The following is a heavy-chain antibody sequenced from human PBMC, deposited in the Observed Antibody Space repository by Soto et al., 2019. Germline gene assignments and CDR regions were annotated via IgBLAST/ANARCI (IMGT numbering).Heavy chain of an antibody. CDR3: ARAPARYYYDSSGYYYGDYFDY. CDR1: GGSTSSGGYS. Sequence: SETLSLTCAVSGGSTSSGGYSWSWIRQPPGKGLEWIGYIYHSGSTYYNPSLKSRVTISVDRSKNQFSLKLSSVTAADTAVYYCARAPARYYYDSSGYYYGDYFDYWGQGTLVTVS. D-gene: IGHD3-22*01. J-gene: IGHJ4*02. V-gene: IGHV4-30-2*01. CDR2: IYHSGST.